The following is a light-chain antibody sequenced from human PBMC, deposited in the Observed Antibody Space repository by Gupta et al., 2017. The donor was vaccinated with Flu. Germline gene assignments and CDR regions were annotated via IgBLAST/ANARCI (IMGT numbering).Light chain of an antibody. CDR1: QNIDSY. J-gene: IGKJ4*01. CDR3: QQSYNFPFT. Sequence: DIQMTQSPSSLSASVGDRVTITCRTSQNIDSYLNLYQQKPGKAPNLLIYGAFSLQRGVPSRFSGSGSGTDFSLTITSLQPEDFATYYCQQSYNFPFTFGGGTKVEIK. CDR2: GAF. V-gene: IGKV1-39*01.